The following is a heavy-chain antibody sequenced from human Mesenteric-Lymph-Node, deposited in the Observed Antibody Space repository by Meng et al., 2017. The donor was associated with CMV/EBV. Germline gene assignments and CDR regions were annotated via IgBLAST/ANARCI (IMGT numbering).Heavy chain of an antibody. J-gene: IGHJ4*02. CDR1: GGSISSYY. CDR3: ARGVGSTVVTRYFDY. D-gene: IGHD4-23*01. Sequence: SETLSLTCTVSGGSISSYYWSWIRQPPGKGLEWIGYIYYSGSTNYNPSLKSRVTISVDTSKNQFSLKLSSVTAADTAVYYCARGVGSTVVTRYFDYWGQGTLVTVSS. V-gene: IGHV4-59*12. CDR2: IYYSGST.